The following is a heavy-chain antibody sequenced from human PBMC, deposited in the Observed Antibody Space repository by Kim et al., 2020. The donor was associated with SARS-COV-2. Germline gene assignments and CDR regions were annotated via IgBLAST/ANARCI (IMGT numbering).Heavy chain of an antibody. CDR3: THISGFAVVTTKGKYFQH. V-gene: IGHV2-5*02. J-gene: IGHJ1*01. CDR1: GFSLTTSGVG. D-gene: IGHD2-21*01. Sequence: SGPTLVNPTETVTLTCTFSGFSLTTSGVGVGWIRQPPGKALEWLALIYWDDDKRYSPSLKNRLTITKDTSKNQVVVTMTNMDPLDTATYYCTHISGFAVVTTKGKYFQHWGQGTLVTVSS. CDR2: IYWDDDK.